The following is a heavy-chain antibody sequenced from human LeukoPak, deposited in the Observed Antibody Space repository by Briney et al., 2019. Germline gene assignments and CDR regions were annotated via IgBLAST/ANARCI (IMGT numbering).Heavy chain of an antibody. CDR2: IYYSGSA. V-gene: IGHV4-59*12. J-gene: IGHJ4*02. Sequence: SETLSLTCTVSGGSISSYYWSWIRQPPGKGLEWIGYIYYSGSANYNPSLKSRVTISVDTSKNQFSLKLSSVTAADTAVYYCARERAYYGSGSYQLFDYWGQGTLVTVSS. D-gene: IGHD3-10*01. CDR1: GGSISSYY. CDR3: ARERAYYGSGSYQLFDY.